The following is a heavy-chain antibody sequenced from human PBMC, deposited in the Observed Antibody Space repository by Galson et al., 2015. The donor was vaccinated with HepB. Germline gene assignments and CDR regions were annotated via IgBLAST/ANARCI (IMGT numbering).Heavy chain of an antibody. D-gene: IGHD6-19*01. Sequence: SLRLSCAASGFTFSCYWMSWVRQAPGKGLEWVANIKQDGSEKYYVDSVKGRFTISRDNAKNSLYLQMNSLRAEDTAVYYCASSTDYIGSGWFSHWFDYWGQGTLVTVSS. J-gene: IGHJ4*02. CDR2: IKQDGSEK. V-gene: IGHV3-7*01. CDR1: GFTFSCYW. CDR3: ASSTDYIGSGWFSHWFDY.